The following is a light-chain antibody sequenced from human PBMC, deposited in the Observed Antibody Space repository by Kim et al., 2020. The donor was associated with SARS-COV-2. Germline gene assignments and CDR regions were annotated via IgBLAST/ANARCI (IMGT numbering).Light chain of an antibody. J-gene: IGLJ1*01. CDR2: DVS. CDR1: RSDVGGYNY. V-gene: IGLV2-14*03. CDR3: SSYTSSSPYV. Sequence: GQSITISCTGTRSDVGGYNYVSWYQQHPGKAPKLMIYDVSNRPSGVSNRFSGSKSGNTASLTISGLQAEDEADYYCSSYTSSSPYVFGTGTKVTDL.